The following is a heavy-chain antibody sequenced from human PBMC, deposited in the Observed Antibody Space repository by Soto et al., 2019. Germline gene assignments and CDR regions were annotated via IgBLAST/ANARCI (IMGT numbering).Heavy chain of an antibody. CDR3: AREGVDTAMVFFDY. CDR2: ISYDGSNK. V-gene: IGHV3-30-3*01. CDR1: GFTFSSYA. J-gene: IGHJ4*02. D-gene: IGHD5-18*01. Sequence: QVQLVESGGGVVQPGRSLRLSCAASGFTFSSYAMHWVRQAPGKGLEWVAVISYDGSNKYYADSVKGRFTISRDNSKNTLYLQMNSLRAEDTAVYYCAREGVDTAMVFFDYWGQGTLVTVSS.